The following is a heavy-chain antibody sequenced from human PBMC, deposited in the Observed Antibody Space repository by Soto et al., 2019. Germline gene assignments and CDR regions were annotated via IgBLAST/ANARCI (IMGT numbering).Heavy chain of an antibody. CDR3: ARELMTYYDFWSGSNPAGMDV. V-gene: IGHV4-4*07. CDR1: GHSINSDY. Sequence: SXTCTGSGHSINSDYWSWIRQPAGKGLEWIGRIYTSGSTNYNPSLKSRVTMSVDTSKNQFSLKLNSVTAADTAVYYCARELMTYYDFWSGSNPAGMDVWGQGTTVTVSS. J-gene: IGHJ6*02. D-gene: IGHD3-3*01. CDR2: IYTSGST.